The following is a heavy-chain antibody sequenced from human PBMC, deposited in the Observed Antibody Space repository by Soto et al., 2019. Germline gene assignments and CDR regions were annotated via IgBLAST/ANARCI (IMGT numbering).Heavy chain of an antibody. D-gene: IGHD2-15*01. V-gene: IGHV1-2*02. CDR2: INPNSGGT. CDR3: AGESEYCSGGSCYVNWFDP. Sequence: EASVKVSCKASGYTFTGCYMHWVRQAPGQGLEWMGWINPNSGGTNYAQKFQGRVTMTRDTSISTAYMELSRLRSDDTAVYYCAGESEYCSGGSCYVNWFDPWGQGTLVTVSS. CDR1: GYTFTGCY. J-gene: IGHJ5*02.